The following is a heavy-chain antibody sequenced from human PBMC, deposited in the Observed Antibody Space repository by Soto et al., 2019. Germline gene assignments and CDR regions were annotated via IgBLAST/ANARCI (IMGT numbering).Heavy chain of an antibody. V-gene: IGHV3-23*01. CDR3: AKGTYYDFWSGYYTGGNWFDP. CDR1: GFTFSSYA. D-gene: IGHD3-3*01. Sequence: HPVGSLRLSCAASGFTFSSYAMSWVRQAPGKGLEWVSAISGSGGSTYYADSVKGRFTISRDNSKNTLYLQMNSLRAEDTAVYYCAKGTYYDFWSGYYTGGNWFDPWGQGTLVTVSS. J-gene: IGHJ5*02. CDR2: ISGSGGST.